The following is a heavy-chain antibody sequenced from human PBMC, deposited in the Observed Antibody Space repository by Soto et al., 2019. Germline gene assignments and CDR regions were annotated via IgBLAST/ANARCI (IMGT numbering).Heavy chain of an antibody. V-gene: IGHV4-34*01. CDR3: ARGGYGYSGYDSQLDY. CDR2: INHSGST. J-gene: IGHJ4*02. CDR1: GGSFSGYY. D-gene: IGHD5-12*01. Sequence: QVQLQQWGAGLLKPSETLSLTCAVYGGSFSGYYWSWIRQPPGKGLEWLGEINHSGSTNYSPSLKRRVTLSVDTSKNQFSLKLSSVTAADTAGYYCARGGYGYSGYDSQLDYWGQGTLVTVSS.